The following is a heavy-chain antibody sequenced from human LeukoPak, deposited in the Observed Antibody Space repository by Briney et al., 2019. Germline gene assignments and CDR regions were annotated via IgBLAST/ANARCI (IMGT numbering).Heavy chain of an antibody. CDR2: INPNSGGT. CDR1: GYTFTGYY. V-gene: IGHV1-2*02. CDR3: AREGVVVPAAIDAFDI. Sequence: ASVKVSCKASGYTFTGYYMHWVRQAPGQGLEWMGWINPNSGGTNYAQKFQGRVTMTRDTSISTAYMELSRLRSDDTAVYYCAREGVVVPAAIDAFDIWGQGTMVTVSS. J-gene: IGHJ3*02. D-gene: IGHD2-2*02.